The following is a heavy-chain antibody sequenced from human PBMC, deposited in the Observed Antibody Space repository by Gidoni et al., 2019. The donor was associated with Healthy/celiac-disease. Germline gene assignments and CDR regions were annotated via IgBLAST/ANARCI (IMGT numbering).Heavy chain of an antibody. J-gene: IGHJ4*02. Sequence: QVQLQQWGAGLLKPSETLSLTCAVYGGSFSGYYWSWIRQPPGKGLEWIGESNHSGSTNYNPSLKSRVTISVDTSKNQFSLKLSSVTAADTAVYYCARQRRYYYDSSGTLDYWGQGTLVTVSS. CDR3: ARQRRYYYDSSGTLDY. CDR2: SNHSGST. CDR1: GGSFSGYY. V-gene: IGHV4-34*01. D-gene: IGHD3-22*01.